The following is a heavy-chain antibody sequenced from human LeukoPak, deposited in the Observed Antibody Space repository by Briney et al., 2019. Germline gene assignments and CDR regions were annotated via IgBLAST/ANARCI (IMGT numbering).Heavy chain of an antibody. J-gene: IGHJ4*02. D-gene: IGHD3-22*01. CDR3: AKSQEPGGYYDSSGYSS. Sequence: GGSLRLSCAASGFTSDDYAMHWVRQPPGKGLEWVSGIRWNSGSISYADSVKGRFTISRDNAKNSLYLQMNSLRAEDTALYYCAKSQEPGGYYDSSGYSSWGQGTLVTVSS. CDR2: IRWNSGSI. V-gene: IGHV3-9*02. CDR1: GFTSDDYA.